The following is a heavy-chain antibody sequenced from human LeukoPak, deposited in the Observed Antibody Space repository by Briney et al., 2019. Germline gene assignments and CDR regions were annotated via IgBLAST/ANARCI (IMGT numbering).Heavy chain of an antibody. CDR2: ISGSGGST. CDR3: AGDYDILTGYYVDAFDI. V-gene: IGHV3-23*01. J-gene: IGHJ3*02. Sequence: GGSLRLSCAASGFTFSSYAMSWVRQAPGKGLEWVSAISGSGGSTYYADSVKGRFTISRDNSKNTLYLQMNSLRAEDTAVYYCAGDYDILTGYYVDAFDIWGQGTMVTVSS. CDR1: GFTFSSYA. D-gene: IGHD3-9*01.